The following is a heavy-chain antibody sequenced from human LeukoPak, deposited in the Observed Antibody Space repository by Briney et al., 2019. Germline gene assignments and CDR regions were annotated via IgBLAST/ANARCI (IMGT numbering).Heavy chain of an antibody. CDR2: IYYSGST. CDR3: ARTNPRIAAAGALEYFQH. D-gene: IGHD6-13*01. CDR1: GGSISSGSYY. J-gene: IGHJ1*01. Sequence: PSETLSLTCTVSGGSISSGSYYWSWIRQPPGKGLEWIGYIYYSGSTYYNPSLKSRVTISVDTSKNQFSLKLSSVTAADTAVYYCARTNPRIAAAGALEYFQHWGQGTLVTVSS. V-gene: IGHV4-31*03.